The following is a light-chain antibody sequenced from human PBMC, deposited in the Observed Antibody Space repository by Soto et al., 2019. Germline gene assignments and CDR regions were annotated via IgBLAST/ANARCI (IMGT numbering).Light chain of an antibody. V-gene: IGKV3-20*01. CDR1: QTVRNSY. CDR2: GVS. J-gene: IGKJ2*01. CDR3: QQYDGSLPYT. Sequence: ETVLTQSPGTLSLSPGERATLSCRASQTVRNSYLAWYQQKPGQAPRLLIYGVSARATGIPDRFSGSGSGTDFTLTISRLEPEDFAVFYCQQYDGSLPYTFGQGTKLEIK.